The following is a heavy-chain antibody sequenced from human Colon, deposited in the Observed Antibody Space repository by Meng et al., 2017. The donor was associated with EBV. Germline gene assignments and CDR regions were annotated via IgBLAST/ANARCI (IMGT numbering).Heavy chain of an antibody. V-gene: IGHV4-4*03. J-gene: IGHJ4*02. CDR2: IYHSGST. Sequence: QLARSAPGLVKPPGPPSLPCAVSGGSLSSRNWWSWVRQPPGKGLEWIGEIYHSGSTNYNPSLKSRVTISVDESKNQFSLRLSSVTAADTAVYYCARVGAYCGGDCYHPRWGQGTLVTVSS. D-gene: IGHD2-21*02. CDR3: ARVGAYCGGDCYHPR. CDR1: GGSLSSRNW.